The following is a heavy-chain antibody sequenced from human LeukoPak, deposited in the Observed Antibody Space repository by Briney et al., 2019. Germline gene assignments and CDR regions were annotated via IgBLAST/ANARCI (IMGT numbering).Heavy chain of an antibody. CDR1: GYTLTELS. J-gene: IGHJ4*02. Sequence: ASVKVSCKVSGYTLTELSMHWVRQAPGKGLEWMGGFDPEDGETIYAQKFQGRVTMTEDTSTDTAYMELSSLRSEDTAVYYCATVSSSSWYVPFDYWGQGTLVTVSS. V-gene: IGHV1-24*01. CDR2: FDPEDGET. D-gene: IGHD6-13*01. CDR3: ATVSSSSWYVPFDY.